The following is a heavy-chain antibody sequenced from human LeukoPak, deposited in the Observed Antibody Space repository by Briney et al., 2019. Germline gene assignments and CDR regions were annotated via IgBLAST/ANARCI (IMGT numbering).Heavy chain of an antibody. J-gene: IGHJ3*01. CDR3: AKDSYVAGRPLHTFDV. D-gene: IGHD3-10*01. Sequence: GGSHRLSCAASGFTFTIHAMTWVRQAPGKGLEWVSGISGDGASTPYAESVKGQFTISRDNFQNTLFLQMNSLRVEDTAIYYCAKDSYVAGRPLHTFDVWGQGTMVTVSS. V-gene: IGHV3-23*01. CDR1: GFTFTIHA. CDR2: ISGDGAST.